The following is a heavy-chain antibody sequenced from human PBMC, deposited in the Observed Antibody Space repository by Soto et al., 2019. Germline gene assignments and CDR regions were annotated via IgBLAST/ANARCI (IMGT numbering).Heavy chain of an antibody. V-gene: IGHV3-7*02. CDR1: GFNFSSYW. CDR3: ARGHFDPDY. CDR2: IKQDGSEK. Sequence: EVQLVESGGGLVQPGGSLRLSCAASGFNFSSYWMSWVRQAPGKGLEWVANIKQDGSEKYYVDSVKGRFTISRDNAKNSLYLQMNSLRAEDTAVYYCARGHFDPDYWGQGTLVTVSS. D-gene: IGHD3-9*01. J-gene: IGHJ4*02.